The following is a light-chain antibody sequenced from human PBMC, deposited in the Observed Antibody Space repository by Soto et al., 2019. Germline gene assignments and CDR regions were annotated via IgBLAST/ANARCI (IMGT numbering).Light chain of an antibody. J-gene: IGLJ2*01. CDR3: CSYTRSGTLS. V-gene: IGLV2-14*01. Sequence: QSALTQPASVSGSPGQTITISCIGTTSDISAYNYVSWYQLHPGQAPRLVIYDVSNRPSGVSDRFSGSKADNTASLTISGLQAEDTAHYYCCSYTRSGTLSFGGGTKVTVL. CDR2: DVS. CDR1: TSDISAYNY.